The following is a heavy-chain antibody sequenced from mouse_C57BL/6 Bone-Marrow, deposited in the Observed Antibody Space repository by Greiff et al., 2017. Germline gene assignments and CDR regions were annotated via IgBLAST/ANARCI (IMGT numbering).Heavy chain of an antibody. J-gene: IGHJ4*01. CDR3: AREQRELGGMDY. CDR2: IYPGSGST. V-gene: IGHV1-55*01. CDR1: GYTFTSYW. Sequence: QVQLQQSGAELVKPGASVKMSCKASGYTFTSYWITWVKQRPGQGLEWIGDIYPGSGSTNYNEKFKSKATLTVDTSSSTAYMQLSSLTSEDSAVYYCAREQRELGGMDYWGQGTSVTVSS. D-gene: IGHD4-1*01.